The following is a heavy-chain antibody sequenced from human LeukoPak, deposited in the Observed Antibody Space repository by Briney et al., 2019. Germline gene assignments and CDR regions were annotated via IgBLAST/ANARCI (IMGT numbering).Heavy chain of an antibody. V-gene: IGHV4-4*07. J-gene: IGHJ3*02. D-gene: IGHD3-16*01. CDR1: GGSISTYY. CDR2: MYGGGAT. Sequence: SETLSLTCNVSGGSISTYYWNWIRQPAGKGLEWIGRMYGGGATRYNPSLGSRVTMSVDTSKNQVSLKLTSVTAADTAVYFCVRDQSGSGGHNNDAFDIWGQGTKVVVSA. CDR3: VRDQSGSGGHNNDAFDI.